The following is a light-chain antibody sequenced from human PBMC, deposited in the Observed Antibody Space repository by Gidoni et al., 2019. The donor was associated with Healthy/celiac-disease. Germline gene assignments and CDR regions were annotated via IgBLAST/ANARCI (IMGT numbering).Light chain of an antibody. V-gene: IGKV3-15*01. CDR3: QQYNNWPLT. CDR1: QSVSSN. J-gene: IGKJ4*01. Sequence: EIVMTQSPATLSLSPGERATLSCRASQSVSSNLAWYQQKPGQAPRLLIYGASTRATGIPARFSGSGSGTEFTLTISSLQSEDFAVYYCQQYNNWPLTFGEXPRWRSN. CDR2: GAS.